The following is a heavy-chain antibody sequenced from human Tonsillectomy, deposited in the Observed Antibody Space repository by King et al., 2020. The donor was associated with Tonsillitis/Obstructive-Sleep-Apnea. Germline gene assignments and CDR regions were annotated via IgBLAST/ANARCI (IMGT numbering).Heavy chain of an antibody. D-gene: IGHD6-19*01. CDR2: IYYSGST. V-gene: IGHV4-59*08. J-gene: IGHJ4*02. CDR1: GGSISSYY. Sequence: HVPLQESGPGLVKPSETLSLTCTVSGGSISSYYWSWIRQPPGKGLEWIGYIYYSGSTNYNPSLKSRVTISVDTSKNQFSLKLSSVTAADTAVYYCARQGYSSGWYYFDYWGQGTLVTVSS. CDR3: ARQGYSSGWYYFDY.